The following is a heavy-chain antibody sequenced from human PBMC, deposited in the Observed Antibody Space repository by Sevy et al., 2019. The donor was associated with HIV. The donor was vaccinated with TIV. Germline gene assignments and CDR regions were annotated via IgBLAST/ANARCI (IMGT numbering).Heavy chain of an antibody. J-gene: IGHJ4*01. CDR3: ARHGIFGVTYSFDY. D-gene: IGHD3-3*01. V-gene: IGHV4-38-2*01. CDR2: IDQSGNA. Sequence: SETLSLTCAVSGYSISRGYHSGWIRQPPGKGLEWIGSIDQSGNAYYNPSVRSRVTISVDTSKNQFSLYVRTLSATDTAVYYCARHGIFGVTYSFDYWGRGTLVTVSS. CDR1: GYSISRGYH.